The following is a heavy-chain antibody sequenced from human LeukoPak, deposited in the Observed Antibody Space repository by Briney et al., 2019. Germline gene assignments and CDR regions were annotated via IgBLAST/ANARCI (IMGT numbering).Heavy chain of an antibody. CDR2: INPNSGGT. CDR1: GYTFTGYY. CDR3: ARGLRYSGYDFLYGWYNTPWFDP. V-gene: IGHV1-2*02. Sequence: ASVKVSCKASGYTFTGYYMHWVRQAPGQGLEWMGWINPNSGGTNYAQKFQGRVTMTRDTSISTAYMELSRLRSDDTAVYYCARGLRYSGYDFLYGWYNTPWFDPWGQGTLVTVSS. D-gene: IGHD5-12*01. J-gene: IGHJ5*02.